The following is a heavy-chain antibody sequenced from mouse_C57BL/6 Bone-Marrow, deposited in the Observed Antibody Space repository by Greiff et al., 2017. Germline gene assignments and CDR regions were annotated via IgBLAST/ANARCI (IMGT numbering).Heavy chain of an antibody. V-gene: IGHV1-39*01. CDR2: INPNYGTT. D-gene: IGHD1-1*01. J-gene: IGHJ4*01. CDR3: AREPDYYGSSPYYYAMDY. CDR1: GYSFTDYN. Sequence: HLVESGPELVKPGASVKISCKASGYSFTDYNMNWVKQSNGKSLEWIGVINPNYGTTSYNQKFKGKATLTVDQSSSTAYMQLNSLTSEDSAVYYCAREPDYYGSSPYYYAMDYWGQGTSVTVSS.